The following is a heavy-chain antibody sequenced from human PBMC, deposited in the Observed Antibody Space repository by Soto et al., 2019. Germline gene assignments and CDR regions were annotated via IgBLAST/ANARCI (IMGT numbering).Heavy chain of an antibody. CDR2: ISWNSGNI. V-gene: IGHV3-9*01. J-gene: IGHJ4*02. Sequence: DVQLVESGGGLVQPGRSLRLSCAASGFTFDDYAMHWVRQAPGKGLEWVSGISWNSGNIGYADSVKGRFTISRDNAKNSLYLQMNSLRAEDTALYYCAKDFDYDSRGCFDYWGQGTLVTVSS. D-gene: IGHD3-22*01. CDR1: GFTFDDYA. CDR3: AKDFDYDSRGCFDY.